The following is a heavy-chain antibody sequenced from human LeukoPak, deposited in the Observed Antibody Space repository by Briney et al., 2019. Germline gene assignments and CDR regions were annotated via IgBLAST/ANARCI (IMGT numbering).Heavy chain of an antibody. V-gene: IGHV3-66*01. Sequence: GGSLRLSCTASGFIASSNFLTWARQAPGKGLEWVSLLYSGGSTYYADSVKGRFTISRDRSKNTLYLQMNGLRAEDTAVYYCSGAYDDYSDYWGQGTLVTVSS. CDR2: LYSGGST. CDR1: GFIASSNF. J-gene: IGHJ4*02. D-gene: IGHD5-12*01. CDR3: SGAYDDYSDY.